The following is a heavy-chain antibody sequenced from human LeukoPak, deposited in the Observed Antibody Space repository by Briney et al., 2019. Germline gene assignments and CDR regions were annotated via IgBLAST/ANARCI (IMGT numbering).Heavy chain of an antibody. J-gene: IGHJ4*02. V-gene: IGHV4-39*01. CDR2: IYYSGST. D-gene: IGHD2-15*01. Sequence: PSETLSLTCTVSGGSISTIGYYWGWIRQSPGEGLEWIGIIYYSGSTYYNPSLKNRVTLSVDASRNQFSLKLSSVTAADTAVYNCARLSYCIVGTSFHDFWGQGTLVTVSS. CDR1: GGSISTIGYY. CDR3: ARLSYCIVGTSFHDF.